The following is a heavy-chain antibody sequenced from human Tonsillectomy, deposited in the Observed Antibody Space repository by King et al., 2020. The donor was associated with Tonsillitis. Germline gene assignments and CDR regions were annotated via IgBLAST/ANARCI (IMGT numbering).Heavy chain of an antibody. Sequence: QLQESGPGLVKPSETLSPTCTVSGGSISSYYWSWIRQSPGKGLEWIGYIYYSGRTNYNPSLKSRVTVSVDTSKNQFSLKLSSVTAADTAVYYCARDRGLTVRGIKGFDYWGQGTLVTVSS. CDR3: ARDRGLTVRGIKGFDY. CDR2: IYYSGRT. CDR1: GGSISSYY. V-gene: IGHV4-59*01. J-gene: IGHJ4*02. D-gene: IGHD3-10*01.